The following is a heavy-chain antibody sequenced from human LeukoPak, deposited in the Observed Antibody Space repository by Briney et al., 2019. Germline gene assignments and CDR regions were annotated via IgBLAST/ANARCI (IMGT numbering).Heavy chain of an antibody. CDR3: AREVRDGYNPEYYFDF. CDR2: IISSGSPI. CDR1: GFTFSSYE. J-gene: IGHJ4*02. V-gene: IGHV3-48*03. D-gene: IGHD5-24*01. Sequence: GGSLRLSCAPSGFTFSSYEMNWVRQAPGKGLEWVSYIISSGSPIYYADSVKGRFTISRDNAKNSLYLQVNSLRAEDTAVYYCAREVRDGYNPEYYFDFWGQGTLVTVSS.